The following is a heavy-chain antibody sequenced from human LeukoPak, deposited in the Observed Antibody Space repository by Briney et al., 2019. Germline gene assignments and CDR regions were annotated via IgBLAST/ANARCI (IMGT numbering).Heavy chain of an antibody. CDR1: GGTFSSYA. J-gene: IGHJ5*02. Sequence: ASVKVSCKASGGTFSSYAISWVRQAPGQGLEWMGGIIPIFGTANYAQKFQGRVTITTDESTSTAYMERSSLRSEDTAVYYCARGRPASCCPWRYSSSSNWFDPWGQGTLVTVSS. CDR2: IIPIFGTA. D-gene: IGHD6-6*01. V-gene: IGHV1-69*05. CDR3: ARGRPASCCPWRYSSSSNWFDP.